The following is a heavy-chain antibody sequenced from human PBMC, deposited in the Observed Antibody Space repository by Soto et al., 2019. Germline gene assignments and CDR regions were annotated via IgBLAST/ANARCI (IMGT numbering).Heavy chain of an antibody. CDR1: SGFISSSNW. D-gene: IGHD3-16*02. CDR2: IYHSGST. V-gene: IGHV4-4*02. CDR3: ARRSYDYIWGSYRYIPHFDY. Sequence: QVQLQESGPGLVKPSGTLSLTCAVSSGFISSSNWWSWVRQPPGKGLEWIGEIYHSGSTNYNPSLKSRVTISVDKSKNQFSLKLSSVTAADTAVYYCARRSYDYIWGSYRYIPHFDYWGQGTLVTVSS. J-gene: IGHJ4*02.